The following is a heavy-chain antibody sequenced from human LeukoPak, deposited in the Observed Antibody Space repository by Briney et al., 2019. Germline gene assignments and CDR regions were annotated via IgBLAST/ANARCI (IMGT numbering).Heavy chain of an antibody. Sequence: ASVKVSCKASGGTFSNYAISWVRQAPGQGLEWMGRIIPVFGTANYAQKFQGRVTITADASTSTAYMELSSLRSEDTAVYYCARVDTSEAHYYGMDVWGTGTTVTVSS. V-gene: IGHV1-69*13. CDR1: GGTFSNYA. CDR2: IIPVFGTA. CDR3: ARVDTSEAHYYGMDV. J-gene: IGHJ6*04. D-gene: IGHD5-18*01.